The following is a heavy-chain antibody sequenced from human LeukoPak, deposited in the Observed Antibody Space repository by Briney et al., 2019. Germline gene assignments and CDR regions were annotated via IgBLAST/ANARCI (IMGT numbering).Heavy chain of an antibody. D-gene: IGHD3-9*01. CDR3: ARTLDYDILTGYLPGRAFDI. J-gene: IGHJ3*02. Sequence: GGSLRLSCAASGFTFSNYSMNWVRQAPGKGLEWVSSISSSSSYIYYADSVKGRFTISRDNAKNSLYLQMNSLRAEDTAVYYWARTLDYDILTGYLPGRAFDIWGQGTMVTVSS. CDR1: GFTFSNYS. CDR2: ISSSSSYI. V-gene: IGHV3-21*01.